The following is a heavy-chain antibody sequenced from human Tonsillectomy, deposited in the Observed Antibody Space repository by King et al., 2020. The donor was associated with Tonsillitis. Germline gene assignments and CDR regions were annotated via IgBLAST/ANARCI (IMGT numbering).Heavy chain of an antibody. CDR2: IRRKSDGGAT. V-gene: IGHV3-15*01. Sequence: VQLVESGGGLVEPGGSLRLSCAASGLAFNYAWMNWVRQAPGKGLEWVGRIRRKSDGGATEYAAPLKGRFSITRDDSNSTVFLEVSSLQTEDTAVYYCASTLSGNWLGPWGRGTPFTVSS. J-gene: IGHJ5*02. CDR1: GLAFNYAW. D-gene: IGHD2/OR15-2a*01. CDR3: ASTLSGNWLGP.